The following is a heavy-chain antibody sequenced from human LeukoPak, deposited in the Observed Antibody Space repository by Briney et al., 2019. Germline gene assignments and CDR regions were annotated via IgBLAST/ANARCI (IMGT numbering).Heavy chain of an antibody. D-gene: IGHD6-19*01. J-gene: IGHJ4*02. CDR2: INHSGST. Sequence: SETLSLTCAVYGGSFSGYYWSWIRQPPGKGLEWIGEINHSGSTNYNPSLKSRVTISVDTSKNQFSLKLSSVTAADTAVYYCVYSSGWYSGHDYWGQGTLVTVSS. CDR1: GGSFSGYY. CDR3: VYSSGWYSGHDY. V-gene: IGHV4-34*01.